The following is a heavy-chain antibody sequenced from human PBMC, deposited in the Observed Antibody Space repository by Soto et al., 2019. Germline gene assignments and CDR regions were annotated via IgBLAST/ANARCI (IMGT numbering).Heavy chain of an antibody. CDR1: GFIFSNYG. CDR3: AKDIALVRGVIIDLDV. CDR2: ISYDGDNK. J-gene: IGHJ6*02. V-gene: IGHV3-30*18. Sequence: SLRLSCAASGFIFSNYGMHWVRQAPGKGLEWAAVISYDGDNKYYADSVKGRFTVSRDNSKNTLYLQMNNLRPEDTAVYYCAKDIALVRGVIIDLDVWGHGTTVTVS. D-gene: IGHD3-10*01.